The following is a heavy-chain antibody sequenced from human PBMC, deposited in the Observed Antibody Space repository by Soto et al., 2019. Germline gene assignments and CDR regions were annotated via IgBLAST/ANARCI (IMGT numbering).Heavy chain of an antibody. V-gene: IGHV4-61*01. CDR3: ARDQGFCGITSGGFDY. J-gene: IGHJ4*02. D-gene: IGHD2-15*01. Sequence: SETLSLTCTVSGGSVSSGSYYWSWIRQPPGKGLEWIGYIYYSGSTNYNPSLKSRVTISVDTSKNQFSLKLSSVTAAATAVYYCARDQGFCGITSGGFDYWGQGTLVTVSS. CDR2: IYYSGST. CDR1: GGSVSSGSYY.